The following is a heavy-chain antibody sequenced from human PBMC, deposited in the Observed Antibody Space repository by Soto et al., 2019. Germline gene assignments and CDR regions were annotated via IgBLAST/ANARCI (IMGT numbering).Heavy chain of an antibody. CDR1: GGSFSGYY. Sequence: SETLSLTCAVYGGSFSGYYWSWIRQPPGKGLEWIGEINHSGNTNYNPSLKSRVTISVDTSKNQLFLNLSSVTAADTAMYYCARHHVRGRTIAGAAEFWGQGTLVTV. V-gene: IGHV4-34*01. CDR3: ARHHVRGRTIAGAAEF. J-gene: IGHJ4*02. CDR2: INHSGNT. D-gene: IGHD6-13*01.